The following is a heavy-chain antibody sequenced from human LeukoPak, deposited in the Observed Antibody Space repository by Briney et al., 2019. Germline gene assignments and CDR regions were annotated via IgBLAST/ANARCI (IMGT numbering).Heavy chain of an antibody. CDR2: IHYTGNT. D-gene: IGHD3-10*01. J-gene: IGHJ4*02. CDR1: RGSTSTAY. CDR3: ARQGGAYGPLNY. V-gene: IGHV4-59*08. Sequence: SETLSLTCTLSRGSTSTAYRAWIPQSPGKGLEWIGFIHYTGNTHYNPSLKSRATLSVDTSRNQFSMKLSSVTAADTAVYYCARQGGAYGPLNYWGQGTLVSVSS.